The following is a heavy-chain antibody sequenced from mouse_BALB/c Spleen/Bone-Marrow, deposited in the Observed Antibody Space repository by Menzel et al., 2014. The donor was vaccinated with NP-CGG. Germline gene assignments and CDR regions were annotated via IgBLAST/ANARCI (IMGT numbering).Heavy chain of an antibody. D-gene: IGHD3-2*01. Sequence: QVQLKESGTELVKPGASVKLSCKASGYTFTSYWIHWVKQGPGQGLEWIGEIHPSNGRTNYSEKFKTKATLTVDKSSSTAHMQLSSLTSEDSAVYYCARGTARAMMDYWGQGTSVTASS. CDR2: IHPSNGRT. CDR3: ARGTARAMMDY. CDR1: GYTFTSYW. V-gene: IGHV1S81*02. J-gene: IGHJ4*01.